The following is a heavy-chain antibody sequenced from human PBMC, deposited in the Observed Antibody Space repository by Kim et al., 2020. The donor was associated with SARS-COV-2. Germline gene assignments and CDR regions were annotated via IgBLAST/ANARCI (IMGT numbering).Heavy chain of an antibody. Sequence: GGSLRLSCAASGFTFSTYWIHWVRQAPGKGLVWVXXVNAXGSXTTSADSVKGRFTIXRDNXNNTLYLQMNSLRAEDTAVYYCARSADGYNFVGDYWGQGTLVTVSS. V-gene: IGHV3-74*01. CDR1: GFTFSTYW. J-gene: IGHJ4*02. CDR2: VNAXGSXT. D-gene: IGHD5-12*01. CDR3: ARSADGYNFVGDY.